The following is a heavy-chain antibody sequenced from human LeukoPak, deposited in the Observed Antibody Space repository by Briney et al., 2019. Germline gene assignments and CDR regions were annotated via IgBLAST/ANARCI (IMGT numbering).Heavy chain of an antibody. V-gene: IGHV3-30*14. CDR1: GFTFSSYA. Sequence: PGGSLRLSCAASGFTFSSYAMHWVRQAPGKGLEWVAVISYDGSNKYYADFVKGRFTISRDNSKNTLYLQMNSLRAEDTAIYFCARDGASEWEVFDSWGQGTLVTVSS. J-gene: IGHJ5*01. CDR2: ISYDGSNK. CDR3: ARDGASEWEVFDS. D-gene: IGHD1-26*01.